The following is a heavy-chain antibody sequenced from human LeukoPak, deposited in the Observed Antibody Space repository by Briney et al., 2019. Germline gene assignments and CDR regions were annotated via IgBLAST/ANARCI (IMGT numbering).Heavy chain of an antibody. CDR1: GGSFSGYY. D-gene: IGHD3-3*01. V-gene: IGHV4-34*01. CDR2: IYYSGST. CDR3: ARAYPPYYDFWSGNPYSFDY. J-gene: IGHJ4*02. Sequence: SETLSLTCAVYGGSFSGYYWGWIRQPPGKGLEWIGSIYYSGSTSYNPSLKSRVIISVDTSKNQFSLKLSSVTAADTAVYYCARAYPPYYDFWSGNPYSFDYWGQGTLVTVSS.